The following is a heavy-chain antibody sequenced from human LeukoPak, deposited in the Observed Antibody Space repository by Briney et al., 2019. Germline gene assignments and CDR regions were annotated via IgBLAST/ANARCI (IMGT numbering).Heavy chain of an antibody. CDR3: ARDYGSSHWFDP. D-gene: IGHD6-13*01. J-gene: IGHJ5*02. Sequence: PSETLSLTCAFSGGSISSSNWWTWVPQPPGKGLEWIGEIFYSGNTTYNPSLKVRVTIPKNNSKNHFYLDLTSVTAAEKAVYYCARDYGSSHWFDPWGEGTLVTVSS. V-gene: IGHV4-4*02. CDR1: GGSISSSNW. CDR2: IFYSGNT.